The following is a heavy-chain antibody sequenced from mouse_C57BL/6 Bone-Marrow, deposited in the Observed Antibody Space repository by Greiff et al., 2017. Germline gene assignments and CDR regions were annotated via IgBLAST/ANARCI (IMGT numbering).Heavy chain of an antibody. J-gene: IGHJ2*01. CDR3: ARMGPYYFDY. D-gene: IGHD4-1*01. CDR1: GYAFTNYL. Sequence: QVQLQQSGAELVRPGTSVKVSCKASGYAFTNYLIEWVKQRPGQGLEWIGVINPGSGGTNYNEKFKGKATLTADKSSSTAYMQLSSLTSEDSAVYFCARMGPYYFDYRGQGTTLTVSS. CDR2: INPGSGGT. V-gene: IGHV1-54*01.